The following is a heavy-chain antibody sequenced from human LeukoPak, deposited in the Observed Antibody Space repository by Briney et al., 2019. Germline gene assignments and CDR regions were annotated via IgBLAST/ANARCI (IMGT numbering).Heavy chain of an antibody. CDR1: GGSISSYY. Sequence: PSDTLSLTCTVSGGSISSYYWSWIRQPPGKALEWIGYIYYSGSTKYNPSLKSRVTISVDASKTQFSLKLNSVTAADTAVYYCARGSRELYYFDYWGQGTLVTVSS. J-gene: IGHJ4*02. CDR3: ARGSRELYYFDY. V-gene: IGHV4-59*07. CDR2: IYYSGST. D-gene: IGHD1-7*01.